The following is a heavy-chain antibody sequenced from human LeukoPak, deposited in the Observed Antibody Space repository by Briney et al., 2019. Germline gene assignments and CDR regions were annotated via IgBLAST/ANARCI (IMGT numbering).Heavy chain of an antibody. CDR1: GGSISSSSYY. CDR2: IYHSGST. J-gene: IGHJ4*02. Sequence: KPSETLSLTCTVSGGSISSSSYYWGWIRQPPGKGLEWIGYIYHSGSTYYNPSLKSRVTISVDRSKNQFSLKLSSVTAADTAVYYCARGVEMALDYWGQGTLVTVSS. V-gene: IGHV4-30-2*01. CDR3: ARGVEMALDY. D-gene: IGHD5-24*01.